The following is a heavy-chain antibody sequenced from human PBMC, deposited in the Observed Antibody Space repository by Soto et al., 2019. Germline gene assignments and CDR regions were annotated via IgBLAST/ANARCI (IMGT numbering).Heavy chain of an antibody. CDR2: IYYSGST. J-gene: IGHJ4*02. CDR1: GGSISSSSYY. CDR3: ARPTQDYFDY. Sequence: SETLSLTCTVSGGSISSSSYYWGWIRQPPGKGLEWIGSIYYSGSTYYNPSLKSRVTISVDTSKNQFSLKLSSVTAADTAVYYCARPTQDYFDYWGQGTLVTVSS. V-gene: IGHV4-39*01.